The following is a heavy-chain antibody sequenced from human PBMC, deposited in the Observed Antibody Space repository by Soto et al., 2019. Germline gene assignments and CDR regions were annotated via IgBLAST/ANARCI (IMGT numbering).Heavy chain of an antibody. D-gene: IGHD1-7*01. CDR2: ISANGQGI. CDR1: GFTFSTYA. Sequence: GGSLRLSCAASGFTFSTYALSWVRQAPGKGLEWVSAISANGQGIYYADSVRGRFTISRDNSKNTIFLHMDSLRAEDTAVYYCAKDRNYPRDQFHYWGQGTLVTSPQ. V-gene: IGHV3-23*01. CDR3: AKDRNYPRDQFHY. J-gene: IGHJ4*02.